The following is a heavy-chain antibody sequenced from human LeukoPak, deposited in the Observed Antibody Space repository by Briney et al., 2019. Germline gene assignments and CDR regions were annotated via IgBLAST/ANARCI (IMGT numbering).Heavy chain of an antibody. CDR1: GYTFTGYI. CDR2: INPKTGVT. CDR3: ARDPPQWLILPYNY. J-gene: IGHJ4*02. Sequence: ASVKVSCTVSGYTFTGYIMHWVRQAPGQGLEWMGWINPKTGVTHYTQQFQGRVSMTRETSTSTAFMELSGLRPDDTATYYCARDPPQWLILPYNYWGQGTLVIVSS. D-gene: IGHD3-16*01. V-gene: IGHV1-2*02.